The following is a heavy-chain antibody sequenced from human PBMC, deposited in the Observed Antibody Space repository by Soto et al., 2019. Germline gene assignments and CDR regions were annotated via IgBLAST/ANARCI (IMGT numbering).Heavy chain of an antibody. J-gene: IGHJ4*02. V-gene: IGHV3-9*01. Sequence: GGFLRLSCAASGFTFDDYAMHWVRQAPGKGLEWVSGISWNSGSIGYADSVKGRFTISRDNAKNSLYLQMNSLRAEDTALYYCAKGGYSSSWYPLDYWGQGTLVTVSS. CDR3: AKGGYSSSWYPLDY. CDR2: ISWNSGSI. D-gene: IGHD6-13*01. CDR1: GFTFDDYA.